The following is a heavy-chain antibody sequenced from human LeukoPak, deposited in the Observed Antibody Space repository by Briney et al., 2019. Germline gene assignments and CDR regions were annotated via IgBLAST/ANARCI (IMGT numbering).Heavy chain of an antibody. CDR1: GGSISSYY. CDR2: IYYSGST. D-gene: IGHD6-25*01. Sequence: SETLSLTCTVSGGSISSYYWSWIRQPPGKGLEWIGYIYYSGSTNYNPSLKSRVTISVDTSKNQFSLKLSSVTAADTAVDYCARGYSSANWFDPWGQGTLVTVSS. CDR3: ARGYSSANWFDP. J-gene: IGHJ5*02. V-gene: IGHV4-59*01.